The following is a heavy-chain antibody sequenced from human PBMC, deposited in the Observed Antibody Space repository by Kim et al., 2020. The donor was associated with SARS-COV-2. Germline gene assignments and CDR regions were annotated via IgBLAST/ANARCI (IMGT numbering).Heavy chain of an antibody. D-gene: IGHD3-10*01. V-gene: IGHV3-64D*09. J-gene: IGHJ4*02. Sequence: GGSLKLSCSASGFTFSSYAMHWVRQAPGKGLEYVSAISSNGGSTYYSDSVKGRFTISRDNSKNTLYLQMSSLRAEDTAVYYCVKLGYYYGSGKVSGWGQGTLVTVSS. CDR2: ISSNGGST. CDR1: GFTFSSYA. CDR3: VKLGYYYGSGKVSG.